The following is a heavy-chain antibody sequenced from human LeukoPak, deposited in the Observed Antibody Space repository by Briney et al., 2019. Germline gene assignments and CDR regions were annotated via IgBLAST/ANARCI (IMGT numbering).Heavy chain of an antibody. Sequence: GSLRLSCAASGFTFSDYYMSWIRQAPGKGPEWVSHISSSGSTIYYADSVKGRFTISRDNAKNSLYLQMNSLRAEDTAVYYCARVSIAAEGYFDYWGQGTLVTVSS. J-gene: IGHJ4*02. CDR2: ISSSGSTI. CDR3: ARVSIAAEGYFDY. V-gene: IGHV3-11*01. CDR1: GFTFSDYY. D-gene: IGHD6-6*01.